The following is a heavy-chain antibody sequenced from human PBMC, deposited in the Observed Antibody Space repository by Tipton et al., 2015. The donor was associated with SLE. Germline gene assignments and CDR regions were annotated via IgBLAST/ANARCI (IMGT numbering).Heavy chain of an antibody. Sequence: SLRLSCTASGFTFSTYTMNWVRQAPGKGLEWVSSLSGWNYYIYHGDSVKGRFTTSRDNARNSVYLQMNSLRAEDTAVYYCVRELPFEAFDIWGQGTMVTVAS. CDR3: VRELPFEAFDI. CDR1: GFTFSTYT. J-gene: IGHJ3*02. V-gene: IGHV3-21*03. CDR2: LSGWNYYI.